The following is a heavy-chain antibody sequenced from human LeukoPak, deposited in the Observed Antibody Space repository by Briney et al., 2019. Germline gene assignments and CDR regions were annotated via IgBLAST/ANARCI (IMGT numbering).Heavy chain of an antibody. CDR3: ARVLGELLSLPFDY. D-gene: IGHD1-26*01. Sequence: GASVKVSCKASGYTFTGYYMHWVRQAPGQGLEWTGWINPNSGGTNYAQKFQGRVTMTRDTSISTAYMELSRLRSDDTAVYYCARVLGELLSLPFDYWGQGTLVTVSS. CDR1: GYTFTGYY. V-gene: IGHV1-2*02. CDR2: INPNSGGT. J-gene: IGHJ4*02.